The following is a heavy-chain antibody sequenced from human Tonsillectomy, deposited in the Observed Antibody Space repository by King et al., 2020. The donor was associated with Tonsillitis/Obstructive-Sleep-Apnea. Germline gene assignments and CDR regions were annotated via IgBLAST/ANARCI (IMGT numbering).Heavy chain of an antibody. CDR1: GFTFSSYT. CDR2: ISSGSSYI. D-gene: IGHD2-21*01. Sequence: VQLVESGGGLVKPGGSLRLSCAASGFTFSSYTMNWVRQAPGKGLEWVSSISSGSSYIYYAGSVKGRFTISRDNAKNSLYLQMNSLTVEDTAVYSCVRDLNGCGADFCACDYWGQGTLVTVSS. V-gene: IGHV3-21*01. J-gene: IGHJ4*02. CDR3: VRDLNGCGADFCACDY.